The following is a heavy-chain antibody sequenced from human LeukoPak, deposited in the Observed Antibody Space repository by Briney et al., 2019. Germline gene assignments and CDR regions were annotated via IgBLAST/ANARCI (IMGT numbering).Heavy chain of an antibody. CDR3: ARDSGGVLRYFDWLSA. V-gene: IGHV1-8*01. Sequence: ASVKVSCKAFGYTFTTYDINWVRQATGQGLEWMGWVNPSSGVTRYAQKFQGRVTITRNTSISTAYMELSSLRSEDTAVYYCARDSGGVLRYFDWLSAWGQGTLVTVSS. CDR2: VNPSSGVT. J-gene: IGHJ5*02. D-gene: IGHD3-9*01. CDR1: GYTFTTYD.